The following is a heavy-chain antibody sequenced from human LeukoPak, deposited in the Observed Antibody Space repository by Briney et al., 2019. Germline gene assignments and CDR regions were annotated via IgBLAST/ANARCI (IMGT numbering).Heavy chain of an antibody. D-gene: IGHD3-10*01. J-gene: IGHJ4*02. CDR1: GYSFSDVF. Sequence: ASVKVSCKVSGYSFSDVFMHWVRQAPGEGLEWMGGFDPEHDQTIYAQKLQGRVTMSADTSTDTAYMELSSLRSEDTAVYYCTSMDGLTAFVYWGQGTLVTVSS. V-gene: IGHV1-24*01. CDR3: TSMDGLTAFVY. CDR2: FDPEHDQT.